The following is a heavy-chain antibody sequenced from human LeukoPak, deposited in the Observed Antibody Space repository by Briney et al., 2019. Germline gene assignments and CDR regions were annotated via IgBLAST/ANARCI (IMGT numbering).Heavy chain of an antibody. CDR2: ISYDGSNK. V-gene: IGHV3-30*03. J-gene: IGHJ4*02. Sequence: PGGSLRLSCAASGFTFSSYGMHWVRQAPGKGLEWVAVISYDGSNKYYADSVKGRFTISRDNAKNSLYLQMNSLRAEDTAVYFCARGTNWSPLDFDYWGQGTQVTVSS. CDR3: ARGTNWSPLDFDY. CDR1: GFTFSSYG. D-gene: IGHD1-20*01.